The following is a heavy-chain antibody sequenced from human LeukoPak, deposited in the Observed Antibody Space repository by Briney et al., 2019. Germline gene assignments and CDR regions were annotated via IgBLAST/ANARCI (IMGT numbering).Heavy chain of an antibody. CDR2: INSDGSST. CDR1: GFTFSSYG. CDR3: ARGIYGYFDL. J-gene: IGHJ2*01. Sequence: GGSLRLSCAASGFTFSSYGMNWVRQAPGKGLVWVSRINSDGSSTNYADSVKGRFTISRDNAKNTLYLQMNSLRAEDTAVYYCARGIYGYFDLWGRGTLVTVSS. V-gene: IGHV3-74*01. D-gene: IGHD3-10*01.